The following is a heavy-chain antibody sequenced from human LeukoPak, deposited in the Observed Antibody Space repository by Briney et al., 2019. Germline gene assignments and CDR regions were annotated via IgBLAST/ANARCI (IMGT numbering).Heavy chain of an antibody. CDR1: GFTFSSYW. D-gene: IGHD2-15*01. J-gene: IGHJ4*02. CDR3: AKAPVTTCSGAYCYPFDY. V-gene: IGHV3-7*03. CDR2: IKQDGSEK. Sequence: GGSLRLSCAASGFTFSSYWMSWVRQAPGKGLEWLANIKQDGSEKYYVDSVKGRFTISRDNAKNSLYLQMNSLRAEDAAVYYCAKAPVTTCSGAYCYPFDYWGQGTLVTVSS.